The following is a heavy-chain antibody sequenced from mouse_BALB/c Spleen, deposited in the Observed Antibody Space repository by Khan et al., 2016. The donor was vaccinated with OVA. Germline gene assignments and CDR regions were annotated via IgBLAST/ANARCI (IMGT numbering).Heavy chain of an antibody. V-gene: IGHV1-4*01. Sequence: QVQLKQSGAELVQPGASVKMSCKASGYTFTSYTMHWVKQRPGQGLEWIGYITPSSGYTKYNQKFKDKATLTADKSSSTAYMQLSSLTSEDSAVYYCARKSTRASYWGQGTTRTVSS. J-gene: IGHJ2*01. D-gene: IGHD3-1*01. CDR3: ARKSTRASY. CDR2: ITPSSGYT. CDR1: GYTFTSYT.